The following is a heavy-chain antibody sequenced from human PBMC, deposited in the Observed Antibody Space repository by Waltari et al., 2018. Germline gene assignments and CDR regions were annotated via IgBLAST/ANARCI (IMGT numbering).Heavy chain of an antibody. CDR1: GGSISSSSYY. J-gene: IGHJ4*02. V-gene: IGHV4-39*01. CDR2: IYYSGST. Sequence: QLQLQESGPGLVKPSETLSLTCTVSGGSISSSSYYWGWIRQPPGKGLEWIGSIYYSGSTYYNPSLKSRVTISVDTSKNQFSLKLSSVTAADTAVYYCAGQIDTAYYYDSSGYSFDYWGQRTLVTVSS. D-gene: IGHD3-22*01. CDR3: AGQIDTAYYYDSSGYSFDY.